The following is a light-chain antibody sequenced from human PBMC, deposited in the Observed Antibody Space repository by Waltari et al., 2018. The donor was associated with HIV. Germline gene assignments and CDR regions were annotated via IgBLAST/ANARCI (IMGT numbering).Light chain of an antibody. CDR1: SPNIRPGSD. J-gene: IGLJ2*01. CDR2: DTK. Sequence: QSVLTQPPSVSGAPGQRVTIACTGGSPNIRPGSDVHWYRKFPGTAPKLLIYDTKKRPSGVPDRFSGSKSGTSASLAITGLQAEDEADYYCQSFDSSLSAVIFGGGTKLTVL. V-gene: IGLV1-40*01. CDR3: QSFDSSLSAVI.